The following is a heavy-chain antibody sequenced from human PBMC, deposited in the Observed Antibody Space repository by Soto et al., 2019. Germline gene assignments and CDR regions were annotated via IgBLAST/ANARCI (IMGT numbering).Heavy chain of an antibody. D-gene: IGHD5-12*01. CDR2: ILPSLGLT. V-gene: IGHV1-69*09. J-gene: IGHJ4*02. CDR1: GGTFANYG. Sequence: QVQLVQSGAEVKKPGSSVKVSCKASGGTFANYGISWVRQAPGQGLEWMGGILPSLGLTKSEQGFQGSVTFIADKSTNTAYMELRSLRPEHTAVFYCARDRSSDDVGLFYESPDWGQGTLVTVSS. CDR3: ARDRSSDDVGLFYESPD.